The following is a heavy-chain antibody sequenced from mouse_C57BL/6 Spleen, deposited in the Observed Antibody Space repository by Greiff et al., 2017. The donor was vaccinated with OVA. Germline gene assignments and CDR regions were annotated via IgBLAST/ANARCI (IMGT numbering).Heavy chain of an antibody. D-gene: IGHD2-4*01. CDR2: IYPGDGDT. Sequence: VQLQQSGPELVKPGASVKISCKASGYAFSSSWMNWVKQRPGTGLEWIGRIYPGDGDTNYNGKFKGKATLTADKSSSTAYMQLNSLTSEDSAVYCCARSGEDYDGYYAMDYWGQGTSVTVSS. CDR1: GYAFSSSW. V-gene: IGHV1-82*01. CDR3: ARSGEDYDGYYAMDY. J-gene: IGHJ4*01.